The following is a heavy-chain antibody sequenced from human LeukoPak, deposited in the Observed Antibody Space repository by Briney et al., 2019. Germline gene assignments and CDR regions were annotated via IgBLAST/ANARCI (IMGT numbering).Heavy chain of an antibody. D-gene: IGHD5-18*01. J-gene: IGHJ4*02. V-gene: IGHV3-64*01. CDR1: GFPFSSYA. Sequence: GSLRLSCAASGFPFSSYAMHWVRQAPGKGLEYVSAISSNGGSTYYANSVKGRFTISRDNSKNTLYLQMGSLRAEDMAVYYCARDPVDTAMVQGSDYWGQGTLVTVSS. CDR2: ISSNGGST. CDR3: ARDPVDTAMVQGSDY.